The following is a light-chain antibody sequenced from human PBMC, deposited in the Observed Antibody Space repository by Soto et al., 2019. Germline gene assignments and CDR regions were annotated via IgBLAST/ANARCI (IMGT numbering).Light chain of an antibody. Sequence: ENVLTQSPDTLSLSPGERASLSCRDTQIVDSTYLAWYQHKPGQAPRLLMYSAYSRATGVPDRFSGSGSGTDSTLTISRLEPEDFGVYYCQLYGNSPKFTFGPGTRVDIK. J-gene: IGKJ3*01. CDR3: QLYGNSPKFT. CDR2: SAY. CDR1: QIVDSTY. V-gene: IGKV3-20*01.